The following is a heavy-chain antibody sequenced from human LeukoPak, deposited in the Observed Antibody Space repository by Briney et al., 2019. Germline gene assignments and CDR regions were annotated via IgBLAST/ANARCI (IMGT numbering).Heavy chain of an antibody. D-gene: IGHD3-10*01. CDR1: GGSISSSSYY. CDR2: IYYSGST. V-gene: IGHV4-39*01. CDR3: ARMGRATMVRGVPEWFDP. J-gene: IGHJ5*02. Sequence: PSETLSLTCTVSGGSISSSSYYWGWIRQPPGKGLEWIGSIYYSGSTYYNPSLKSRVTISVDTSKNQFSLKLSSVTAADTAVYYCARMGRATMVRGVPEWFDPWGQGTLVTVSS.